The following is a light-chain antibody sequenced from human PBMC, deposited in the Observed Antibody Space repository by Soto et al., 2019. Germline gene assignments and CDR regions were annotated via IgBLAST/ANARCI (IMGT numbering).Light chain of an antibody. CDR3: LLFYSGPGV. CDR2: HTS. V-gene: IGLV7-46*01. Sequence: QAVVTQEPSLTVSPGETVTLTCGSSTGALTSGHYSYWFQQKPGQAPRTLIYHTSNKHSWTPARFSGSLFGGKAALTLSGAQPEDEAEYYCLLFYSGPGVFGGGTKVTVL. J-gene: IGLJ2*01. CDR1: TGALTSGHY.